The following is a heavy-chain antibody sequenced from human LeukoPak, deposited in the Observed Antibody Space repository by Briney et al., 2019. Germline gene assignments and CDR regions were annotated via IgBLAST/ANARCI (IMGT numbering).Heavy chain of an antibody. Sequence: SETLSLTCAVYGGSFSGYYWSWIRQPPGKGLEWIGEINHSGSTNYNPPRKSPVHQSQDTSKNQFSLKLSSLTGAGTAVYYCARARYSGSLGPVGGYWGQGTLVTVSS. CDR1: GGSFSGYY. CDR3: ARARYSGSLGPVGGY. D-gene: IGHD1-26*01. J-gene: IGHJ4*02. V-gene: IGHV4-34*01. CDR2: INHSGST.